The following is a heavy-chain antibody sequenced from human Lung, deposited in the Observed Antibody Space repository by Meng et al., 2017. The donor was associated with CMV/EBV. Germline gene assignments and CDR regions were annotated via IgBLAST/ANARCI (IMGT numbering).Heavy chain of an antibody. CDR1: GGSLSDHY. CDR2: MNPSRDE. Sequence: GGSLSDHYWNWLRQPPGKGLEWIGEMNPSRDEKYNPSLVSRVSMSLDTSEKRVSLTLTALSAADTAVYYCARGPYRHSGSYYAFDYWGQGVLVTVSS. J-gene: IGHJ4*02. V-gene: IGHV4-34*01. D-gene: IGHD1-26*01. CDR3: ARGPYRHSGSYYAFDY.